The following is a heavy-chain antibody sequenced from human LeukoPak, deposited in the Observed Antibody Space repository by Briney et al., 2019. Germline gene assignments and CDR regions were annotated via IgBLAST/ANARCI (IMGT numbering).Heavy chain of an antibody. Sequence: SETLSLTCAVYGGSFSGYYWSWIRQPPGKGLEWIGDINHSGSTNYNPSLKSRVTISVDTSKNQFSLKLSSVTAADTAVYYCAREVVAAAGTVDYWGQGALVIVSS. CDR2: INHSGST. D-gene: IGHD6-13*01. V-gene: IGHV4-34*01. CDR1: GGSFSGYY. CDR3: AREVVAAAGTVDY. J-gene: IGHJ4*02.